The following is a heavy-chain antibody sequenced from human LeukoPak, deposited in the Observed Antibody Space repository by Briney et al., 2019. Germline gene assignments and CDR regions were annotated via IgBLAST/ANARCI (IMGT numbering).Heavy chain of an antibody. D-gene: IGHD1-26*01. CDR1: GFTFSSYE. V-gene: IGHV3-48*03. J-gene: IGHJ6*03. CDR2: ISSSGSTI. CDR3: ARDPYSGAYGDTYYYFMDV. Sequence: GGSLRLSCAASGFTFSSYEMNWVRQAPGKGLEWVSYISSSGSTIYYADSVKGRFTISRDNARNSLYLQMNSLTAEDTAVYYCARDPYSGAYGDTYYYFMDVWGKGTTVTISS.